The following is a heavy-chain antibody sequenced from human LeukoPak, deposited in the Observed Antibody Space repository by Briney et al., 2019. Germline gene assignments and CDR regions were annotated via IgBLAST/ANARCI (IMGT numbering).Heavy chain of an antibody. CDR1: GGTFSSYA. CDR2: IIPIFGTA. D-gene: IGHD6-6*01. J-gene: IGHJ5*02. Sequence: SVKVSCKASGGTFSSYAISWMRQAPGQGLEWMGGIIPIFGTANYAQKFQGRVTITTDESTSTAYMELSSLRSEDTAVYYCARDVSSWFDPWGQGTLVTVSS. V-gene: IGHV1-69*05. CDR3: ARDVSSWFDP.